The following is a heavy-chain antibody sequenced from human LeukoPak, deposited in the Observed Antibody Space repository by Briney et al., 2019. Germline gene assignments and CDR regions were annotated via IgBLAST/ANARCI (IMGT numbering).Heavy chain of an antibody. Sequence: SETLSLTCTVSGGSISSYYWSWIRQPPGKGLEWIGYIYYSGSTNYNPSLKSRVTISVDTSKNQFSLKLSSVTAADTPVYYCAGQPDKHDAFDIGGQGKMSTVSS. V-gene: IGHV4-59*08. CDR2: IYYSGST. CDR1: GGSISSYY. CDR3: AGQPDKHDAFDI. J-gene: IGHJ3*02.